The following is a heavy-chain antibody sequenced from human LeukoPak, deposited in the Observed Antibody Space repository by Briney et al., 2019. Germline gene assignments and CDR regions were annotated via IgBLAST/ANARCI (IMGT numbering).Heavy chain of an antibody. CDR2: IHPSGST. CDR1: GGSISSSSYY. J-gene: IGHJ4*02. Sequence: PSETLSLTCTVSGGSISSSSYYWSWVRQPAGKGLEWIGRIHPSGSTNYNPSLKSRVTLSVDTSKNQFSLKLSSVTAADTAVYYCARGPPPDSDYWGRGTLVTVSS. CDR3: ARGPPPDSDY. V-gene: IGHV4-61*02.